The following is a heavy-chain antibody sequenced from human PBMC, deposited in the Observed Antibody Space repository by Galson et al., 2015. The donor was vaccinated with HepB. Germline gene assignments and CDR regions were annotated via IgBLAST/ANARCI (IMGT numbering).Heavy chain of an antibody. J-gene: IGHJ3*02. V-gene: IGHV3-48*01. Sequence: SLRLSCAASGFTFSSYSMKWVRQAPGRGLEWVSYISSSSSPIYYADSVKGRFTISRDNAKNSLYPQMNSLRAEDTAVYYCARGLYVGVTAAFDIWGQGTMVTVSS. CDR1: GFTFSSYS. CDR3: ARGLYVGVTAAFDI. D-gene: IGHD1-26*01. CDR2: ISSSSSPI.